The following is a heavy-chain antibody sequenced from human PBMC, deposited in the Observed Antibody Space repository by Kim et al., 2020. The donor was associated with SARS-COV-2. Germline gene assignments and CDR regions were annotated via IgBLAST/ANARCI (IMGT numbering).Heavy chain of an antibody. J-gene: IGHJ4*02. D-gene: IGHD6-19*01. Sequence: GGSLRLSCAASGFTFSNAWMSWVRQAPGKGLEWVGRIKSKTDGGTTDYAAPVKGRFTISRDDSKNTLYLQMNSLKTEDTAVYYCTTEYVVAGIAPYFFDYWGQGTLVTVSS. V-gene: IGHV3-15*01. CDR1: GFTFSNAW. CDR2: IKSKTDGGTT. CDR3: TTEYVVAGIAPYFFDY.